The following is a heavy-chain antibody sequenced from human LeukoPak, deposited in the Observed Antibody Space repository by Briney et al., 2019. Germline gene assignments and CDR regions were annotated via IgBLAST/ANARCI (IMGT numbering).Heavy chain of an antibody. CDR1: GFTFTSYW. CDR2: IKQDESEK. Sequence: GGSLRLSCVASGFTFTSYWMSWVRQAPGKGLEWVANIKQDESEKYYLDSLEGRFTISRDNAKNSVYLQINRLRAEDTAVYYCARRGTIAVPVFWFDPWGQGTLVIVSS. J-gene: IGHJ5*02. CDR3: ARRGTIAVPVFWFDP. D-gene: IGHD6-19*01. V-gene: IGHV3-7*01.